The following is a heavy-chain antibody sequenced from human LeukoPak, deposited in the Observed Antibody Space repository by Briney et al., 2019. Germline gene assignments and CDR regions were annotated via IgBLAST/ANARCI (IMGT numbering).Heavy chain of an antibody. Sequence: SETLSLTCTVSGCSISSGDYYWRWMRQPPGKGLEWIGYIYYSGSTYYNPSLKSRVTISVDTSKNQFSLKPSSVTAADTAVYYCARGFLSPRDQDLDPWGQGTLVTVSS. CDR3: ARGFLSPRDQDLDP. D-gene: IGHD2/OR15-2a*01. V-gene: IGHV4-30-4*01. CDR2: IYYSGST. J-gene: IGHJ5*02. CDR1: GCSISSGDYY.